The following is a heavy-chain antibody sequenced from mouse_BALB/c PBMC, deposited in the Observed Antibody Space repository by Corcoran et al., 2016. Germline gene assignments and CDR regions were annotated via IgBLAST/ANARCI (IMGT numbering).Heavy chain of an antibody. J-gene: IGHJ4*01. CDR3: ARRGAVKVTYAAMDY. D-gene: IGHD2-3*01. V-gene: IGHV9-3-1*01. CDR2: INTYTGEP. CDR1: GYTFTNYG. Sequence: QIQLVQSGPELKKPGETVKISCKASGYTFTNYGMNWVKQAPGKGLKWMGWINTYTGEPTYADDFKGRFAFSLETSASTAYLQINNLKNEDTATYFCARRGAVKVTYAAMDYWGQGTSVTVSS.